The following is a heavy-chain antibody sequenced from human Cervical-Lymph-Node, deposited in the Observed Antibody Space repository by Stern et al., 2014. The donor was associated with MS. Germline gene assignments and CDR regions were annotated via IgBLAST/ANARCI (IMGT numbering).Heavy chain of an antibody. V-gene: IGHV3-30*18. CDR1: GFTFSSYV. D-gene: IGHD1-26*01. Sequence: VHLVESGGGVVQPGRSLRLSCVASGFTFSSYVMHWVRQVPGKGLEWVAVTSYDGSSKYYADSVKGRFTISRDNSKKTLDLQMNTLRAEDTAVYYCAKDLSGSYDYWGQGTLVTVSS. J-gene: IGHJ4*02. CDR3: AKDLSGSYDY. CDR2: TSYDGSSK.